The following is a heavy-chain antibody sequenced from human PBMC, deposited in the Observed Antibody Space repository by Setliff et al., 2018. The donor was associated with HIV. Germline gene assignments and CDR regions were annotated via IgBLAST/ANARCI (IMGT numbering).Heavy chain of an antibody. CDR3: VRVSCSSWYSIPRNYYYSMDV. V-gene: IGHV4-34*01. CDR2: INHSGRT. CDR1: GGSFSGYC. D-gene: IGHD6-13*01. J-gene: IGHJ6*03. Sequence: SEPLSLTCAVYGGSFSGYCWSWIRQPPGKGLEWIGEINHSGRTKYNPSLKSRVTTSVDTSKNQFSLRLSSVTAADTAVYYCVRVSCSSWYSIPRNYYYSMDVWGEGTTVTVSS.